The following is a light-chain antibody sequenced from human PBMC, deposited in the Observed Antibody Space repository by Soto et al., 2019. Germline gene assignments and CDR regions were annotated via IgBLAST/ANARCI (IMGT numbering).Light chain of an antibody. Sequence: IVLTQSPGTLSLSPGESATLSCRASQTVSSSYVAWYQQKHGRPPRLLIYGTSSRAAGVPDRFSGSGSGTDLTLTISRLQPEDFGVYYCHQYASVPYTFGQGTNLEI. CDR1: QTVSSSY. J-gene: IGKJ2*01. CDR3: HQYASVPYT. CDR2: GTS. V-gene: IGKV3-20*01.